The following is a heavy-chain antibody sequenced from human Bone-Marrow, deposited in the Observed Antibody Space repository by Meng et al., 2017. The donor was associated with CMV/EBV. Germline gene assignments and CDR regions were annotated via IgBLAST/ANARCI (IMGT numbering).Heavy chain of an antibody. V-gene: IGHV3-21*06. CDR3: ARGAVGWDRSSSGRFDY. Sequence: GESLKISCAAAGFSFSSYNMNWVRQAPGKGLEWVSFIGTSSSYIYYADSVKGRFTISRDNAKNSLYLQMNSLRAEDTDVYYCARGAVGWDRSSSGRFDYWGQGTLVTVSS. J-gene: IGHJ4*02. D-gene: IGHD6-6*01. CDR2: IGTSSSYI. CDR1: GFSFSSYN.